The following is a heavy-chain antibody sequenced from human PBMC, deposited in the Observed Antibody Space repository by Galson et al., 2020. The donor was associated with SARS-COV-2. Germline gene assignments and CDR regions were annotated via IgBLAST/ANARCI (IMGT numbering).Heavy chain of an antibody. CDR3: ARELLPYYGRDV. Sequence: GGSLRLSCAASGFTFSSYGMHWVRQAPGKGLEWVAFIRYDGSNKYYADSVKGRFTISRDNSKNTLYLQMNSLRAEDTAVYYCARELLPYYGRDVWGQGTTVTVSS. V-gene: IGHV3-30*02. J-gene: IGHJ6*02. CDR1: GFTFSSYG. CDR2: IRYDGSNK. D-gene: IGHD1-26*01.